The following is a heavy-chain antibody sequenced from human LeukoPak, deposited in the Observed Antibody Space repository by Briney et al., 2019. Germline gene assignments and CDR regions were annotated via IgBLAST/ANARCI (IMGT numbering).Heavy chain of an antibody. CDR2: IRGSTGST. Sequence: PGGSLRLSCAASGFTFSSYAMGWVRQAPGKGLEWVSVIRGSTGSTYYAASVKGRFTISRDNSKNTLYLQMNSLRAEDTAVYYCAKSMRDQHLDLMGYYGMDVWGQGTTVIVSS. CDR1: GFTFSSYA. D-gene: IGHD6-13*01. J-gene: IGHJ6*02. V-gene: IGHV3-23*01. CDR3: AKSMRDQHLDLMGYYGMDV.